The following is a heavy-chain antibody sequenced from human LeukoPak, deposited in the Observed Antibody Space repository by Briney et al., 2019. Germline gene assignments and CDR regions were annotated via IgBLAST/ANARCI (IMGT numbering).Heavy chain of an antibody. CDR1: GFTFSSYG. V-gene: IGHV3-30*18. CDR3: ANADSDILTGGAFDI. CDR2: ISYDGSNK. D-gene: IGHD3-9*01. J-gene: IGHJ3*02. Sequence: GRSLRLSCAASGFTFSSYGMHWVRQAPGKGLEWVAVISYDGSNKYYADSVKGRFTISRDNSKNTLYLQMNSLRAEDTAVYYCANADSDILTGGAFDIWGQGTMVTVTS.